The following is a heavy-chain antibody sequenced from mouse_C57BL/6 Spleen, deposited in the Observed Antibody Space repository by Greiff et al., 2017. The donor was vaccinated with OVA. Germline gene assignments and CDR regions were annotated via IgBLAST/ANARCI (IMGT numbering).Heavy chain of an antibody. D-gene: IGHD2-5*01. Sequence: EVQLQQSGPELVKPGASVKISCKASGYTFTDYYMNWVKQSHGKSLEWIGDINPNNGGTSYNQKFKGKATLTVDKSSSTAYMELRSLTSEDSAVYYCAGSKKGGYAMDYWGQGTSVTVSS. V-gene: IGHV1-26*01. J-gene: IGHJ4*01. CDR2: INPNNGGT. CDR3: AGSKKGGYAMDY. CDR1: GYTFTDYY.